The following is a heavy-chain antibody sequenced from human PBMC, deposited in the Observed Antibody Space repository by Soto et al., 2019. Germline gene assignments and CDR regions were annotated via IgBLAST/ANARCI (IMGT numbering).Heavy chain of an antibody. D-gene: IGHD3-9*01. CDR1: GFTFSSYD. CDR2: IGTAGDT. CDR3: ARAIDYDILTGYPAPPDY. V-gene: IGHV3-13*04. Sequence: PGGSLRLSCAASGFTFSSYDTHLVRQATGKGLEWVSAIGTAGDTYYPGSVKGRFTISRENAKNSLYLQMNSLRAGDTAVYYCARAIDYDILTGYPAPPDYWGQGTLVTVSS. J-gene: IGHJ4*02.